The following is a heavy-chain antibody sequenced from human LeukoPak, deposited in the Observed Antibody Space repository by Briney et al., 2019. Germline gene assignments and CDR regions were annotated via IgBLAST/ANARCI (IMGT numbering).Heavy chain of an antibody. D-gene: IGHD3-22*01. CDR2: MNPNSGNT. CDR1: GYTFTSYD. J-gene: IGHJ4*02. CDR3: ARAGANKLGYYYDSSGYYLDY. Sequence: ATVKVSCKASGYTFTSYDINWVRQATGQGLEWMGWMNPNSGNTGYAQKFQGRVTMTRNTSISTAYMELSSLRSEDTAVYYCARAGANKLGYYYDSSGYYLDYWGQGTLVTVSS. V-gene: IGHV1-8*01.